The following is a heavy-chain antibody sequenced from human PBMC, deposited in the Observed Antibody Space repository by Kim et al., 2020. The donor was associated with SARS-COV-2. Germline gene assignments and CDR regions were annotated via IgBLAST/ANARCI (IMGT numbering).Heavy chain of an antibody. J-gene: IGHJ4*02. V-gene: IGHV5-10-1*01. CDR3: AASLFDRGIAAAGTPTLDY. Sequence: GESLKISCKGSGYSFTSYWISWVRQMPGKGLEWMGRIDPSDSYTNYSPSFQGHVTISADKSISTAYLQWSSLKASDTAMYYCAASLFDRGIAAAGTPTLDYWGQGTLVTVSS. CDR1: GYSFTSYW. CDR2: IDPSDSYT. D-gene: IGHD6-13*01.